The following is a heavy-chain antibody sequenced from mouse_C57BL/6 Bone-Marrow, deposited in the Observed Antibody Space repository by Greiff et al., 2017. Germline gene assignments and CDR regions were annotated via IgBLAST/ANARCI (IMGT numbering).Heavy chain of an antibody. D-gene: IGHD2-5*01. J-gene: IGHJ3*01. Sequence: EVMLVESGGGLVKPGGSLKLSCAASGFTFSSYAMSWVRQTPEKRLEWVATISDGGSYTYYPDNVQGRFTISRDNAKNNLYLQMSHLKSEDTAMYYCARDRVTTPQAWFAYWGQGTLVTVSA. CDR3: ARDRVTTPQAWFAY. V-gene: IGHV5-4*01. CDR2: ISDGGSYT. CDR1: GFTFSSYA.